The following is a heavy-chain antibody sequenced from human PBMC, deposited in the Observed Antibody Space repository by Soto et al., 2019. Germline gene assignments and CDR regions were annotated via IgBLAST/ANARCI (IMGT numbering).Heavy chain of an antibody. V-gene: IGHV4-59*01. Sequence: PSETLSLTCTVSAGSISSYYWSWIRQPPGKGLEWIWYIYYSGSTNYSPSLKSRVTISVDTYKNQFYLKLSSVTAADTAVYYCATTVTTEFQYYYGMDVWGQGTKVTVS. J-gene: IGHJ6*02. CDR3: ATTVTTEFQYYYGMDV. CDR2: IYYSGST. D-gene: IGHD4-17*01. CDR1: AGSISSYY.